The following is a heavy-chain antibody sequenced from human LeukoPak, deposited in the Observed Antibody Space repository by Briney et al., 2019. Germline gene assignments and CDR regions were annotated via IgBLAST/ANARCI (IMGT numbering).Heavy chain of an antibody. CDR1: GYTFTSYY. CDR2: VNPSGGST. V-gene: IGHV1-46*01. Sequence: ASVTVSFTSSGYTFTSYYLHWVRQAPGQGLEWMGIVNPSGGSTTYSQKFQGRVTITRDTSTSTVNMDLSSLRSEDTAVYYCARAPYDEEWSGYFDYWGQGTLVTVSS. CDR3: ARAPYDEEWSGYFDY. D-gene: IGHD3-3*01. J-gene: IGHJ4*02.